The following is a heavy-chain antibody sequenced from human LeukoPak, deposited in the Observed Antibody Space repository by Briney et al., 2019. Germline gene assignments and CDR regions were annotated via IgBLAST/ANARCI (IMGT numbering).Heavy chain of an antibody. D-gene: IGHD3-22*01. CDR1: GYTFPSYY. V-gene: IGHV1-46*01. J-gene: IGHJ4*02. CDR3: ARGYYDSSGYYTIDY. Sequence: ASVKLSCKASGYTFPSYYMHWVRQAPGEGLEWMGIINPSGGSTSYAQKFQGRVTMTRDTSISTAYMELSRLRSDDTAVYYCARGYYDSSGYYTIDYWGQGTLVTVSS. CDR2: INPSGGST.